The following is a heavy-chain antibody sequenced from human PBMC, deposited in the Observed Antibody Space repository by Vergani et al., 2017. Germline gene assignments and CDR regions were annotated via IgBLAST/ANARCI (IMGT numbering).Heavy chain of an antibody. D-gene: IGHD2-2*02. CDR3: ARSYPYCSSTSCYRGYFDY. CDR2: IYYSGST. CDR1: GGSFSGYY. J-gene: IGHJ4*02. V-gene: IGHV4-34*11. Sequence: QVQLQQWGAGLLKPSETLSLTCAVYGGSFSGYYWSWIRQPPGKGLEWIGYIYYSGSTNYNPSLKSRVTISVDTSKNQFSLKLSSVTAADTAVYYCARSYPYCSSTSCYRGYFDYWGQGTLVTVSS.